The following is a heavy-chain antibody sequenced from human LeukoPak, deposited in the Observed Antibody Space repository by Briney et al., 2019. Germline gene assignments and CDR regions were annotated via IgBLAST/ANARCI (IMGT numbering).Heavy chain of an antibody. CDR2: ISSSSSTI. CDR1: GFTSSSYS. CDR3: ARVGGSSIAARRSYYYYMDV. V-gene: IGHV3-48*01. J-gene: IGHJ6*03. Sequence: PGGSLRLSCAASGFTSSSYSMNWVRQAPGKGLEWVSYISSSSSTIYYADSVKGRFTISRDNAKNSLYLQMNSLRAEDTAVYYCARVGGSSIAARRSYYYYMDVWGKGTTVTVSS. D-gene: IGHD6-6*01.